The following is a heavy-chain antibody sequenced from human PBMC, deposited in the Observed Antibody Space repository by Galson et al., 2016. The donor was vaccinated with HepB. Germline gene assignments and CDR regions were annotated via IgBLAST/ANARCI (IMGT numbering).Heavy chain of an antibody. V-gene: IGHV1-3*01. Sequence: SVKVSCKASGYSFRTYAIHWLRQAPGQSLEWMGWINAGDANTRSSEKFQGRLTLTRDTSASTVYMELSGLRSEDTAVYYCARGPATADYWGQGTLVTVSS. CDR1: GYSFRTYA. J-gene: IGHJ4*02. CDR3: ARGPATADY. D-gene: IGHD2-2*01. CDR2: INAGDANT.